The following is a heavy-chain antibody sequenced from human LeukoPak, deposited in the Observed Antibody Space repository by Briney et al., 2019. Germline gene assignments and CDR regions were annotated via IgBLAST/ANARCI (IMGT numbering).Heavy chain of an antibody. V-gene: IGHV3-74*01. CDR2: INYDGSST. D-gene: IGHD3-10*01. J-gene: IGHJ4*02. CDR3: ARALVVTSGSLDH. Sequence: PGGSLRLSCAASGFTFSSHWMYWVRQPPGKGLAWVSRINYDGSSTTYADSVKGRFTISRDNANNTLYLQMNSLRAEDTAVYYCARALVVTSGSLDHWGQGTLVTVSS. CDR1: GFTFSSHW.